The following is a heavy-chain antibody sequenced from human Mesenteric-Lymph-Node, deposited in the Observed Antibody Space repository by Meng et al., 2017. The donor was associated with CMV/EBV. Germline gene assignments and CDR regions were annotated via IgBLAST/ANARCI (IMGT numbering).Heavy chain of an antibody. Sequence: GTFSSYAISWVRQAPGQGLEWMGRIIPILGIANYAQKFQGRVTITADKSTSTAYMELSNLRSEDTAVYYCAHSRYYYDSSGYLSPDYWGQGTLVT. V-gene: IGHV1-69*04. CDR3: AHSRYYYDSSGYLSPDY. D-gene: IGHD3-22*01. CDR1: GTFSSYA. CDR2: IIPILGIA. J-gene: IGHJ4*02.